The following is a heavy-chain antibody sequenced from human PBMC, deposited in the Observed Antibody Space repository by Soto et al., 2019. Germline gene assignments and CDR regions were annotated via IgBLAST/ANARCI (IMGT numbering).Heavy chain of an antibody. CDR3: TTCSGYDSSGYYSDY. CDR2: IKSKTDGGTT. J-gene: IGHJ4*02. Sequence: GGSLRLSCAASGFTFSNAWMNWVRQAPGKGLEWVGRIKSKTDGGTTDYAAPVKGRFTISRDDSKNTLYLQMNSLKTEDTAVYYCTTCSGYDSSGYYSDYWGQGTLVTVSS. CDR1: GFTFSNAW. D-gene: IGHD3-22*01. V-gene: IGHV3-15*07.